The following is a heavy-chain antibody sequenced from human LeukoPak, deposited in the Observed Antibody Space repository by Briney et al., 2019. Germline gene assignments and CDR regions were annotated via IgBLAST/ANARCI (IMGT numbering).Heavy chain of an antibody. CDR1: EFTFSTYA. CDR2: ISDSSGHT. V-gene: IGHV3-23*01. D-gene: IGHD3-10*01. CDR3: AKDVYYYGSGSYYNPFDY. J-gene: IGHJ4*02. Sequence: PGGSLRLSCAASEFTFSTYAMSWVRQAPGKGLEWVSSISDSSGHTYYADSVKGRFTISRDNSKNTLYLQMNSLRAEDTAVYYCAKDVYYYGSGSYYNPFDYWGQGTLVTVSS.